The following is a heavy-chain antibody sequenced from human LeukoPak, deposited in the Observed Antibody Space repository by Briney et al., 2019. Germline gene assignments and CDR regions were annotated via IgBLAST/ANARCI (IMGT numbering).Heavy chain of an antibody. CDR2: ISSSSSYI. J-gene: IGHJ5*02. CDR1: GFTFSSYS. D-gene: IGHD2-15*01. CDR3: ARRYCSGGSCYPGWGAGFDP. V-gene: IGHV3-21*01. Sequence: GGSLRLSCAASGFTFSSYSMNWVRQAPGKGLEWVSSISSSSSYIYYADSVKGRFTISRDNAKISLYLQMNSLRAEDTAVYYRARRYCSGGSCYPGWGAGFDPWGQGTLVTVSS.